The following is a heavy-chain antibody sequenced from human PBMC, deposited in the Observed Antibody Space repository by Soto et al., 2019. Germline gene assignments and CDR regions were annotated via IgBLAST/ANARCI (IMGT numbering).Heavy chain of an antibody. CDR2: IYYSGST. J-gene: IGHJ3*02. CDR3: ATVPTYYYDRSGYANAFDI. CDR1: GDSINSGDYY. Sequence: SETLSLTCTVSGDSINSGDYYWSWIRQPPGKGLEWIGYIYYSGSTYHNPSLKSRINISLDTSKNQFSLKLSYVTAADTAVYYCATVPTYYYDRSGYANAFDIWGQGTMVTVSS. V-gene: IGHV4-30-4*01. D-gene: IGHD3-22*01.